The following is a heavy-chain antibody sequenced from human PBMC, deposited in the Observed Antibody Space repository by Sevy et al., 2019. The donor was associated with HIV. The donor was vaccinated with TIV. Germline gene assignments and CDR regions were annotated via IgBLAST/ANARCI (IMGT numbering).Heavy chain of an antibody. CDR2: ISYDGSNK. Sequence: GSLRLSCAASGFTFSSYGMHWVRQAPGKGLEWVAVISYDGSNKFYVDSVKGRFTISRDNSKNTLYLQMNSLRAEDTAVYYCAKDWMWESDHFRNYYGMNVWGQGTTVTVSS. J-gene: IGHJ6*02. D-gene: IGHD3-3*02. V-gene: IGHV3-30*18. CDR1: GFTFSSYG. CDR3: AKDWMWESDHFRNYYGMNV.